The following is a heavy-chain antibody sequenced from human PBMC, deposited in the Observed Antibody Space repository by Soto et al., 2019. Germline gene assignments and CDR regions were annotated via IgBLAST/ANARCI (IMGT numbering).Heavy chain of an antibody. J-gene: IGHJ5*02. Sequence: PGGSLRLSCAASGFTFSSYAMSWVRQAPGKGLEWVSAISGSGGSTYYADSVKGRFTISRDNSKNTLYLQMNSLRADDTAVYYCARDYSSSPEWLDPWGQGTLVTVSS. D-gene: IGHD6-6*01. CDR2: ISGSGGST. CDR1: GFTFSSYA. CDR3: ARDYSSSPEWLDP. V-gene: IGHV3-23*01.